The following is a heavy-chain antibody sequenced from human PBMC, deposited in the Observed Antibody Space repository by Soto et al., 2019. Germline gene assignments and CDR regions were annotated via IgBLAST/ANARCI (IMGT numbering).Heavy chain of an antibody. CDR1: GGSISSGGYS. V-gene: IGHV4-30-2*01. Sequence: QLQLQESGPGLVKPSQTLSLTCAVSGGSISSGGYSWSWIRQPPGKGLEWIGYIYHSGSTYYNPSLKSRVTISVDRSKNQFSLKLSSVTAADTAVYYCARFRIATYGMDVWGQGTTVTVSS. CDR2: IYHSGST. D-gene: IGHD1-26*01. CDR3: ARFRIATYGMDV. J-gene: IGHJ6*02.